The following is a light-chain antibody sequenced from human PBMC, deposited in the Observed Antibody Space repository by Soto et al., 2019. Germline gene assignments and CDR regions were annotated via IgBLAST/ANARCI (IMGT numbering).Light chain of an antibody. Sequence: QSALTQPASVSGSPGQSIIISCTGTNSDVGGYNYVSWYQQHPGVAPKLMIYEVTNRPSGVSTRFSGSKSGNTASLTISGLQAADEADYYCSSYTITNTWVFGGGTKLTVL. CDR1: NSDVGGYNY. V-gene: IGLV2-14*01. J-gene: IGLJ3*02. CDR2: EVT. CDR3: SSYTITNTWV.